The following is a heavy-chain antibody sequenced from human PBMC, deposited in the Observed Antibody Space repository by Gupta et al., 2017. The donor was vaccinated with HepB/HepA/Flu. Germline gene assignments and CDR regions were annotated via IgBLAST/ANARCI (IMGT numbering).Heavy chain of an antibody. CDR3: ARDENSVRSH. Sequence: QVQLVQSGAEVKKPGASVKVSCKASESTFTGYYMHWVRQAPGQGLEWMGYTYPDTGDTNYAQKFQGRVTMTADTSISKAYMELGRLESDDTAVYYCARDENSVRSHWGQGSLGSVSS. D-gene: IGHD4-23*01. CDR1: ESTFTGYY. J-gene: IGHJ4*02. CDR2: TYPDTGDT. V-gene: IGHV1-2*02.